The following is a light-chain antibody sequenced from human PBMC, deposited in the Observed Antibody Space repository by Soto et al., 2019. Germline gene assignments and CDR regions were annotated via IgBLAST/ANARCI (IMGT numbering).Light chain of an antibody. CDR1: SSNIGSNT. V-gene: IGLV1-44*01. CDR2: SNN. J-gene: IGLJ1*01. CDR3: AAWDDSLNGYV. Sequence: VLTQPPSASGTPGQRVTISCSGSSSNIGSNTVNWYQQLPGTAPKLLIYSNNQRPSGVPVRFSGSKSGTSASLAISGLQSEDEADYYCAAWDDSLNGYVFGTGTKVTVL.